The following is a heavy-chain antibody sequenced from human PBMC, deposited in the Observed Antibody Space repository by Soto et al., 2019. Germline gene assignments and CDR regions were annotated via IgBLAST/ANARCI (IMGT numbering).Heavy chain of an antibody. V-gene: IGHV3-72*01. CDR2: ARNGAHSYTT. Sequence: GGSLRLSCAASGFIFSDNHMDWVRQPPGKGLEWVGRARNGAHSYTTAYAASVKGRFAISRDDSKNSLSLQMNSLKTEDTAVYFCARLMGTSFDLWGPGTLVTVPQ. J-gene: IGHJ4*02. CDR1: GFIFSDNH. D-gene: IGHD2-8*01. CDR3: ARLMGTSFDL.